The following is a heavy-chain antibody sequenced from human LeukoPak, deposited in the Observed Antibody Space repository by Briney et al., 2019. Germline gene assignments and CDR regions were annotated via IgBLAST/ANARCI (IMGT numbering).Heavy chain of an antibody. CDR1: GFTFSNYW. V-gene: IGHV3-7*05. CDR2: IKPDGSEK. CDR3: ARWVTTSDRGVDV. J-gene: IGHJ6*02. Sequence: GGSLRLSCAASGFTFSNYWMSWVRQAPGKGLEWVGQIKPDGSEKYYEDSVKGRFAISRDNAKNSLDLQMNSLRAEDTAIYYCARWVTTSDRGVDVWGQGTTVTVS. D-gene: IGHD4-17*01.